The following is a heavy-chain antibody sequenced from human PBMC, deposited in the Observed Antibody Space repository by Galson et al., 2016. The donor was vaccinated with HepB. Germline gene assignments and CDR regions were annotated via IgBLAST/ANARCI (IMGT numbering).Heavy chain of an antibody. V-gene: IGHV3-72*01. D-gene: IGHD6-19*01. Sequence: SLRLSCAASGFTFSDHFMDWVRQTPGKGLEWVGRAKNKVYNYATEYAASVKGRLTISRDESKNSLYLQINGLKTEDTAVYYCARGTAVGAALDHWGQGTLVTVSS. CDR1: GFTFSDHF. CDR2: AKNKVYNYAT. J-gene: IGHJ4*02. CDR3: ARGTAVGAALDH.